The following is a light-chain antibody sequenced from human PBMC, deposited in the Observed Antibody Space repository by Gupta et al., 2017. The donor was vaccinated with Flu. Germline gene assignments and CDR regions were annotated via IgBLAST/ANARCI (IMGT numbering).Light chain of an antibody. CDR2: GAS. V-gene: IGKV3-15*01. CDR1: QSIGTN. CDR3: QQYNDWPVT. J-gene: IGKJ4*01. Sequence: PATLSVSPGEGATLSCRASQSIGTNLAWYQQKPGQAPRLLIYGASTRATGLAARFSGSGSGTDFTLTISGLQSEDFAVYYCQQYNDWPVTFGGGTKVEI.